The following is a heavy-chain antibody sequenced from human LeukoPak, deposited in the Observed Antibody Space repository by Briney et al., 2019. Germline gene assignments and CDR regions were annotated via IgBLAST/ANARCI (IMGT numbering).Heavy chain of an antibody. J-gene: IGHJ4*02. CDR1: GFTFSSYA. CDR3: AREQWELYY. Sequence: GGSLRLSCAASGFTFSSYAMSWVRQAPGKGLEWVSGITGSADSTYYADSVKSRFTISRDNSKNTLYLQMNSLRAEDTAVYYCAREQWELYYWGQGTLVTVSS. D-gene: IGHD1-26*01. CDR2: ITGSADST. V-gene: IGHV3-23*01.